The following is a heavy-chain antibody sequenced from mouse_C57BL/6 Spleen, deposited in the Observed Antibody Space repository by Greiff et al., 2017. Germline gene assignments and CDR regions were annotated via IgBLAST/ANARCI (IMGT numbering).Heavy chain of an antibody. J-gene: IGHJ4*01. CDR1: GYAFRSSW. CDR2: LSPGDGDT. Sequence: VQLQQSGPELVMPGASVKISCKASGYAFRSSWLNWVKQRPGKGLEWIGRLSPGDGDTNYNGKFKGKSTLTADKSSSTAYMQLSSLTSEDSAVYFCAGYGSSSYAMDYWGQGTSVTDSS. V-gene: IGHV1-82*01. D-gene: IGHD1-1*01. CDR3: AGYGSSSYAMDY.